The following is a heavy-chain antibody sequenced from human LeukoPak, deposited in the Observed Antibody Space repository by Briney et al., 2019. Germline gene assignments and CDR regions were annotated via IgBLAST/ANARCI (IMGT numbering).Heavy chain of an antibody. Sequence: GGSLRLSCAASGFTFSSYSMNWVRQAPGKGLEWVSSISSSSSYIYYADSVKGRFTISRDNAKNSLYLQMNSLRAEDTAVYYCAREGAYDFRSGYYTNWFDPWGQGTLVTVSS. J-gene: IGHJ5*02. CDR3: AREGAYDFRSGYYTNWFDP. CDR2: ISSSSSYI. CDR1: GFTFSSYS. V-gene: IGHV3-21*01. D-gene: IGHD3-3*01.